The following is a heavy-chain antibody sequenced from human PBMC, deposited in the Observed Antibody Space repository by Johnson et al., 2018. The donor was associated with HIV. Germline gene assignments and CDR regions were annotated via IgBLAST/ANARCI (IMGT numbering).Heavy chain of an antibody. V-gene: IGHV3-30*04. D-gene: IGHD6-19*01. CDR3: ARDPAYSSTWEGAFEI. CDR2: ISYDGSNK. Sequence: QVQLVESEGGLVQPGGSLRLSCAASGFTFSSYAMHWVRQAPGKGLEWVAVISYDGSNKYYTDSVKGRFTISRDNSKNTLSLQMDSLRPEDTAVYYCARDPAYSSTWEGAFEIWGHGTMVTVSS. J-gene: IGHJ3*02. CDR1: GFTFSSYA.